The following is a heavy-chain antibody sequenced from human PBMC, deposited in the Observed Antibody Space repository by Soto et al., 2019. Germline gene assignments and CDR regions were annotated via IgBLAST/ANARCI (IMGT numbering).Heavy chain of an antibody. CDR3: AKDPMIGSHGPFFAFDI. CDR2: ISGSGGST. V-gene: IGHV3-23*01. Sequence: GGSLRLSCAASGFTFSSYAMSWVRQAPGKGLEWVSAISGSGGSTYYADSVKGRFTISRDNSKNTLYLQMNSLRAEDTAVYYCAKDPMIGSHGPFFAFDIWGQGTMVTVSS. D-gene: IGHD1-26*01. J-gene: IGHJ3*02. CDR1: GFTFSSYA.